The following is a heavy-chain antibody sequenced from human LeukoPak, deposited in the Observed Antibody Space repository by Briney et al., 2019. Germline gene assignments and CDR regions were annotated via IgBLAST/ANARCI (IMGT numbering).Heavy chain of an antibody. J-gene: IGHJ5*02. Sequence: ASVKVSCKASGYTFTTYDINWVRHASRQGLECMGWMNPNSGNTGYTQKFQGRVTMTRNTSISTAYMELSSLRSEDTAVYYCARGRGSGHKENWFDPWGQGTLVTVSS. D-gene: IGHD6-19*01. CDR3: ARGRGSGHKENWFDP. CDR1: GYTFTTYD. CDR2: MNPNSGNT. V-gene: IGHV1-8*01.